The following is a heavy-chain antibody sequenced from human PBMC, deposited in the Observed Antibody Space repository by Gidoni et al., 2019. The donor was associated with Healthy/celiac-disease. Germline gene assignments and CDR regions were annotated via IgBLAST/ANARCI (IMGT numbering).Heavy chain of an antibody. V-gene: IGHV3-23*01. Sequence: DVQLLESGGGLVQPGGSLRLSCAASGFTFSSYAMSWVRQAPGKGLEWVSAISGSGGSTYYADSVKGRFTISRDNSKNTLYLQMNSLRAEDTAVYYCAKDPLSWGGVLLGYFDYWGQGTLVTVSS. J-gene: IGHJ4*02. CDR1: GFTFSSYA. CDR2: ISGSGGST. CDR3: AKDPLSWGGVLLGYFDY. D-gene: IGHD3-16*01.